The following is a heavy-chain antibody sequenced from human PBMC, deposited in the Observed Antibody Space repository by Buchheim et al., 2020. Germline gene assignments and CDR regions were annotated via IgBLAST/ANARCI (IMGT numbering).Heavy chain of an antibody. CDR2: IYHSGST. J-gene: IGHJ5*02. CDR1: GGSISSSNW. D-gene: IGHD2-2*01. V-gene: IGHV4-4*02. Sequence: QVQLQESGPGLVKPSGTLSLTCAVSGGSISSSNWRSWVRQPPGKGLEWIGEIYHSGSTNYNPSLKSRVTITFAKSKNQFSLKLSSVTAADTAVYYCARDPLRSCSSTSCYGETWGQGTL. CDR3: ARDPLRSCSSTSCYGET.